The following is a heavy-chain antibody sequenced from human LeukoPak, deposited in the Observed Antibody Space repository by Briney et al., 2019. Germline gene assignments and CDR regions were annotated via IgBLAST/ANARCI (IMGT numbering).Heavy chain of an antibody. D-gene: IGHD4-4*01. CDR2: IYHSGST. J-gene: IGHJ4*02. CDR1: GGSISSGGYS. CDR3: ARARVTLYYFDY. V-gene: IGHV4-30-2*01. Sequence: PSQTLSLTCAVSGGSISSGGYSWSWIRQPPGKGLEWIGYIYHSGSTYYNPSLKGRVTISVDRSKNQFSLKLSSVTAADTAVYYCARARVTLYYFDYWGQGTLVTVSS.